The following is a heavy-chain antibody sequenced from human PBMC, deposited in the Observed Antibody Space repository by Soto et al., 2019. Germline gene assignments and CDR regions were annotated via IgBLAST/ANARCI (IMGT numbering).Heavy chain of an antibody. CDR2: ISSSSSTI. Sequence: EVQLVESGGGLVQPGGSLRLSCAASGFTFSSYSMNWVRQAPGKGLEWVSYISSSSSTIYYADSVKSRFTISRDNAKNALYMQMNSLRDEATTVYYSARDIACSGGSCYGYGMDVWGQGTTVPVSS. CDR3: ARDIACSGGSCYGYGMDV. CDR1: GFTFSSYS. D-gene: IGHD2-15*01. V-gene: IGHV3-48*02. J-gene: IGHJ6*02.